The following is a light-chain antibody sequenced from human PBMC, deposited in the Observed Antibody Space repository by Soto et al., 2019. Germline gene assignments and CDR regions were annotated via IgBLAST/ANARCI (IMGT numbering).Light chain of an antibody. J-gene: IGLJ2*01. CDR2: QDS. Sequence: SYELTQPPSVSVSPGQTASITCSGDKLGDKYACWYQQKPGQSPVLVIYQDSKRPSGIPERFSGSNSGNTATLTISGTQAMDEADYYCQAWDSSTAHVVFGGGTQLTVL. CDR1: KLGDKY. V-gene: IGLV3-1*01. CDR3: QAWDSSTAHVV.